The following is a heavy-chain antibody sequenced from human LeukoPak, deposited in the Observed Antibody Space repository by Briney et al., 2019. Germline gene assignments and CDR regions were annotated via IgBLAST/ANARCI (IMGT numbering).Heavy chain of an antibody. CDR3: ARDERYFDWLLCF. Sequence: SVKVSCKASGGTFSSYAISWVRQAPGQGLEWMGGIIPIFGTANYARKFQGRVTITADESTSTAYMELGSLRSEDTAVYYCARDERYFDWLLCFWGQGTLVTVSS. J-gene: IGHJ4*02. CDR2: IIPIFGTA. D-gene: IGHD3-9*01. CDR1: GGTFSSYA. V-gene: IGHV1-69*01.